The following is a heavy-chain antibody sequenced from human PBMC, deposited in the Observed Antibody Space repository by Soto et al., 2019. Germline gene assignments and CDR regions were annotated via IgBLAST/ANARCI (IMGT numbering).Heavy chain of an antibody. CDR2: IIPIFGTA. Sequence: SVKVSCKASGGTFSSYAISWVRQAPGQGLEWMGGIIPIFGTANYAQKFQGRVTITADESTSTAYMELSSLRSEDTAVYYCASGQVSPPYYYYGMDVWGQGTTVTVSS. V-gene: IGHV1-69*13. CDR3: ASGQVSPPYYYYGMDV. D-gene: IGHD6-6*01. CDR1: GGTFSSYA. J-gene: IGHJ6*02.